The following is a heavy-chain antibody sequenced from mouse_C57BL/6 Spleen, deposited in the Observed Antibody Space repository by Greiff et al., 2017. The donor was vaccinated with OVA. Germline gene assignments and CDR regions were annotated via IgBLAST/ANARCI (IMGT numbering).Heavy chain of an antibody. J-gene: IGHJ3*01. CDR2: INPTNGGS. Sequence: EVQLQQSGPELVKPGASVKIPCKASGYTFTDYNMHWVKQSHGKSLEWIGDINPTNGGSNYNQKVKGKATLTVDKSSSTAYMERRSLTSEDTAVYYCARGGSTVVDPWFAYWGQGTLVTVSA. D-gene: IGHD1-1*01. CDR1: GYTFTDYN. V-gene: IGHV1-18*01. CDR3: ARGGSTVVDPWFAY.